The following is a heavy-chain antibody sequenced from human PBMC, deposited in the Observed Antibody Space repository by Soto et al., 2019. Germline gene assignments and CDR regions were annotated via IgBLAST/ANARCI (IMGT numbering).Heavy chain of an antibody. D-gene: IGHD2-15*01. J-gene: IGHJ4*02. V-gene: IGHV1-18*01. CDR2: ISPYNGNT. CDR3: ARDHLVGYFDY. Sequence: GASVKVSCKASGYTFTTYGISWVRQAPGQGLEWMGWISPYNGNTKSTERLQDRITMTTDTSTSTAYMDLRSLRSDDTAVYYCARDHLVGYFDYWGQGTLVTVSS. CDR1: GYTFTTYG.